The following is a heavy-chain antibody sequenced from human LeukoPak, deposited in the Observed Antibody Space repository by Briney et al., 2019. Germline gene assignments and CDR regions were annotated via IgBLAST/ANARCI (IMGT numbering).Heavy chain of an antibody. J-gene: IGHJ4*02. D-gene: IGHD3-16*01. Sequence: GGSLRLSCAASGFTFSSYEMNWVRQAPGKGLEWVSSISSGSTYKYYADSMKGRFTISRDNAKNSLYLQMNSLRAEDTAVYYCARTGYGYNYFDYWGQGTLVTVSS. V-gene: IGHV3-21*01. CDR1: GFTFSSYE. CDR2: ISSGSTYK. CDR3: ARTGYGYNYFDY.